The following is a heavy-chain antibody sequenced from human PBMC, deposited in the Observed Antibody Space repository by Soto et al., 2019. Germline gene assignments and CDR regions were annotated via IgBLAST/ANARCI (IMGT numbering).Heavy chain of an antibody. CDR2: IYHSGST. V-gene: IGHV4-30-2*01. CDR1: GGSISSGGYS. Sequence: PSETLSLTCAVSGGSISSGGYSWSWIRQPPGKGLEWIGYIYHSGSTYYNPSLKSRVTISVDRSKNQFSLKLSSVTAADTAVYYCARVSRDYYYYGMDVWGQGTMVTVSS. D-gene: IGHD1-20*01. J-gene: IGHJ6*02. CDR3: ARVSRDYYYYGMDV.